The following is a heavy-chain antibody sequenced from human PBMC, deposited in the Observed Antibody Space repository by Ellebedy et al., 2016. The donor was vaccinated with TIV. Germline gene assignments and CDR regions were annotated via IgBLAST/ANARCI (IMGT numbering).Heavy chain of an antibody. CDR1: GGSISSGNYY. CDR2: IYTSGST. D-gene: IGHD2-15*01. Sequence: SETLSLXCTPSGGSISSGNYYWNWIRQPAGKGLEWIGRIYTSGSTNYNPSLRIRVTMSVDTSRDQISLNLDFVTAADTAVYYCARGDCGGDCTGGSCCNTYYYFMDVWGKGTTVTVSS. CDR3: ARGDCGGDCTGGSCCNTYYYFMDV. J-gene: IGHJ6*03. V-gene: IGHV4-61*02.